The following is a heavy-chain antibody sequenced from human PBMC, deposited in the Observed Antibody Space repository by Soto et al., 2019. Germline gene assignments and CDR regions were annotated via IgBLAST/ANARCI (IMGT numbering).Heavy chain of an antibody. CDR1: GFTFSSYS. V-gene: IGHV3-21*01. Sequence: GGSLRLSCAASGFTFSSYSMNWVRQAPGKGLEWVSSISSSSSYIYYADSVKGRFTISRDNAKNSLYLQMNSLRAEDTAVYYCARVNSSSREVFDYWGQGTLVTVSS. J-gene: IGHJ4*02. CDR2: ISSSSSYI. CDR3: ARVNSSSREVFDY. D-gene: IGHD6-6*01.